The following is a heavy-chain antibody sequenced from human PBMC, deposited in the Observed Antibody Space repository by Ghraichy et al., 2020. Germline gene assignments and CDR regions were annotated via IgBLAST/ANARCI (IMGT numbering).Heavy chain of an antibody. J-gene: IGHJ3*02. CDR3: ARDRTYYYDSSGYPVWDAFDI. V-gene: IGHV3-21*01. Sequence: GGSLRLSCAASGFTFSSYSMNEVRQAPGKGLEWVSSISSSSSYIYYADSVKGRFTISRDNAKNSVYLQMNSLRAEDTAVYYCARDRTYYYDSSGYPVWDAFDIWGQGTMVTVSS. D-gene: IGHD3-22*01. CDR2: ISSSSSYI. CDR1: GFTFSSYS.